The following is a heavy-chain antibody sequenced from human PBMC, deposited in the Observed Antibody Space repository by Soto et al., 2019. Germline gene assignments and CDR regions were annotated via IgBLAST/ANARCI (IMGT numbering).Heavy chain of an antibody. J-gene: IGHJ6*03. D-gene: IGHD1-1*01. V-gene: IGHV4-39*01. Sequence: SETLSLTCTVSGDSISSSRYHWGWIRQPPRKGLEWIGTIYYSGSTYYNPSLNSRVTISVDTSKNQFALKLSSVTAADTAVYYCARHHTTLYYYYYMDVWGKGTTVTVSS. CDR2: IYYSGST. CDR3: ARHHTTLYYYYYMDV. CDR1: GDSISSSRYH.